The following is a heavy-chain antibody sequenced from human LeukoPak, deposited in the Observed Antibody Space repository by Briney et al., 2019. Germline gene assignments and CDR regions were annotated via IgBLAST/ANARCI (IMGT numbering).Heavy chain of an antibody. Sequence: SETLSLTCTVSGYSISSGYYWGWIRQPPGKGLEWIGSIYHSGSTYYNPSLKSRVTISVDTSKNQFSLKLSSVTAADTAVYYCATSNWNYETPLFDYWGQGTLVTVSS. J-gene: IGHJ4*02. CDR3: ATSNWNYETPLFDY. CDR2: IYHSGST. CDR1: GYSISSGYY. V-gene: IGHV4-38-2*02. D-gene: IGHD1-7*01.